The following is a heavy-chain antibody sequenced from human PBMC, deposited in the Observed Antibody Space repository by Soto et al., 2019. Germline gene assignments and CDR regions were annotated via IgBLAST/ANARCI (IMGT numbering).Heavy chain of an antibody. CDR3: ASLGIPVAGDNWFDP. J-gene: IGHJ5*02. V-gene: IGHV3-74*01. CDR1: GFIFSRYW. Sequence: VGSLRLSCAASGFIFSRYWMHWVRQAPGKGLVWVSRINSDGSSTSYADSVKGRFTISRDNAKNTLYLQMNSLRADDTAVYYCASLGIPVAGDNWFDPWGQGTLVTVSS. CDR2: INSDGSST. D-gene: IGHD6-19*01.